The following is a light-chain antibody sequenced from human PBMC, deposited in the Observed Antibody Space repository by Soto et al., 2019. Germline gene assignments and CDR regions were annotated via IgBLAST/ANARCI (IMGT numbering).Light chain of an antibody. Sequence: EIILTQSPDTLSLSPGERATLSCRASQTVSSNYLAWCQQRPGQAPRLLIYGASTRAAGIPDRFSGSGSGTDFTLTITRLEPEDFAVYYCQHYGSSPTFGGGIKVDIK. CDR3: QHYGSSPT. CDR1: QTVSSNY. J-gene: IGKJ4*01. CDR2: GAS. V-gene: IGKV3-20*01.